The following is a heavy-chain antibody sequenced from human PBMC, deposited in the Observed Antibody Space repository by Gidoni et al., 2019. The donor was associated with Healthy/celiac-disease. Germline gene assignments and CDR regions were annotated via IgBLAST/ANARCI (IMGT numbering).Heavy chain of an antibody. V-gene: IGHV1-2*02. CDR1: GYTFTGYY. Sequence: CKASGYTFTGYYMHWVRQAPGQGLEWMGWINPNSGGTNYAQKFQGRVTMTRDTSISTAYMELSRLRSDDTAVYYCARITYSSGWYYENYWGQGTLVTVSS. J-gene: IGHJ4*02. CDR2: INPNSGGT. CDR3: ARITYSSGWYYENY. D-gene: IGHD6-19*01.